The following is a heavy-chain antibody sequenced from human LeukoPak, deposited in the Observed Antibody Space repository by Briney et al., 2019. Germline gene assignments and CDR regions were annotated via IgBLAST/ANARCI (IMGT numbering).Heavy chain of an antibody. J-gene: IGHJ4*02. CDR3: ARDRLSSTTYYYDSSATEGDY. V-gene: IGHV4-30-4*08. CDR2: IYYSGST. D-gene: IGHD3-22*01. Sequence: SETLSLTCAVYGGSFSGYYWSWIRQPPGKGLEWIGYIYYSGSTYYNPSLKSRVTISVDTSKNQFSLKLSSVTAADTAVYYCARDRLSSTTYYYDSSATEGDYWGQGTLVTVSS. CDR1: GGSFSGYY.